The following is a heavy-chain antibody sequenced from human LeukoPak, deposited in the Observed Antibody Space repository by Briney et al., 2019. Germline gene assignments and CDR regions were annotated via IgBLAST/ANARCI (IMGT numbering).Heavy chain of an antibody. Sequence: GGSLRLSCAASGFTFSNYWMSWVRQAPRKGLEWVAIINEDGSTKYYVDSLKGRFVISRDNAKNSLYLQMSGLRADDTAVYYCARDYWRSIEYWGQGALVTVSS. CDR1: GFTFSNYW. CDR2: INEDGSTK. V-gene: IGHV3-7*03. CDR3: ARDYWRSIEY. J-gene: IGHJ4*02. D-gene: IGHD2-2*01.